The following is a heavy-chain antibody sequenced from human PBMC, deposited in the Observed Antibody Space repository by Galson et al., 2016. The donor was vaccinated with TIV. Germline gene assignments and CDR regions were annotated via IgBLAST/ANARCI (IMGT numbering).Heavy chain of an antibody. V-gene: IGHV4-38-2*01. D-gene: IGHD4-17*01. Sequence: LSLTCAVSGYAISGGYYWAWIRQPPGKGLEWIGTISHSGYTYYNPSLKRRVALSADTSKNQFSLTLNSVTAADTAVYYCARSGDYTDYVELGFDRWGQGTRVTVSS. CDR3: ARSGDYTDYVELGFDR. CDR1: GYAISGGYY. J-gene: IGHJ5*02. CDR2: ISHSGYT.